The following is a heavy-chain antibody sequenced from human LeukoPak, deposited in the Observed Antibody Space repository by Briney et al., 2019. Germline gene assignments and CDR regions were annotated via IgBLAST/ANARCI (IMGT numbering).Heavy chain of an antibody. V-gene: IGHV3-23*01. D-gene: IGHD1-26*01. CDR3: AKDWLDSGSHDY. Sequence: PGGSLRLSCAASGFSFGSYAMSWVRQTPGKGLEWVSAISTGGGTTSYADSVKGRFTISRDNSKNTLYLQMNSLRAEDTAVYYCAKDWLDSGSHDYWGQGTLVTVSS. CDR1: GFSFGSYA. CDR2: ISTGGGTT. J-gene: IGHJ4*02.